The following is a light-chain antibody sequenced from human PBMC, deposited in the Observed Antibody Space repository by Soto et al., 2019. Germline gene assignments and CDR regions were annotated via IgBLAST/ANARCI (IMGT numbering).Light chain of an antibody. CDR3: QQSYSTPPWT. Sequence: DIQMTQSPSSLSASVGDTVTITCRASQSITNYLTWFQQKPGKAPSLLIFAADNLQDGVPSRFSGSGSGRDFSLTISSLQPEDFATYYCQQSYSTPPWTFGQGTKVDIK. J-gene: IGKJ1*01. CDR1: QSITNY. V-gene: IGKV1-39*01. CDR2: AAD.